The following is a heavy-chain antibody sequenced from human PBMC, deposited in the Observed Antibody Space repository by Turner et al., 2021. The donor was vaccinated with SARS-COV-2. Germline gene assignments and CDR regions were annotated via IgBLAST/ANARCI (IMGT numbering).Heavy chain of an antibody. J-gene: IGHJ6*02. CDR3: AKDGGANYYASGTYLPKFYYYGLDA. CDR1: GLYFSAYG. D-gene: IGHD3-10*01. CDR2: RANDGRNT. Sequence: VQLVESGGGVVQPGRSLRLSCAASGLYFSAYGMHWVRQAPGKGLEWVAVRANDGRNTDYADSVKGRFTVARDNSEKTLFLQMNSLRGEDTAVYFCAKDGGANYYASGTYLPKFYYYGLDAWGQGTTVTVSS. V-gene: IGHV3-30*18.